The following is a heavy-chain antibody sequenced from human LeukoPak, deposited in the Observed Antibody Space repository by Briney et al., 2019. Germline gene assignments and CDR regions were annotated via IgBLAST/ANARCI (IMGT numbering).Heavy chain of an antibody. J-gene: IGHJ3*02. CDR3: ARVQSRTYYDFWSGYPSAFDI. V-gene: IGHV4-34*01. Sequence: KPSETLSLTCAVYGGSFSGYYWSWIRQPPGKGLEWIGEINHSGSTDYNPSLKSRVTISVDTSKNQFSLKLSSVTAADTAVYYCARVQSRTYYDFWSGYPSAFDIWGQGTMVTVSS. CDR1: GGSFSGYY. CDR2: INHSGST. D-gene: IGHD3-3*01.